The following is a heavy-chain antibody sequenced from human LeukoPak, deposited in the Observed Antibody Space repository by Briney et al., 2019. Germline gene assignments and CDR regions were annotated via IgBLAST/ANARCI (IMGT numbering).Heavy chain of an antibody. Sequence: ASVKVSCKASGYTFTDYALHWVRQAPGQSLEWMGWITTGRGETRYSREFQRRITFTRDKSASTVYMDLSDLRSEDTAVYYCARGGKQWRGGNYFDSWGQGTLVAVSS. D-gene: IGHD6-19*01. CDR1: GYTFTDYA. J-gene: IGHJ4*02. V-gene: IGHV1-3*03. CDR2: ITTGRGET. CDR3: ARGGKQWRGGNYFDS.